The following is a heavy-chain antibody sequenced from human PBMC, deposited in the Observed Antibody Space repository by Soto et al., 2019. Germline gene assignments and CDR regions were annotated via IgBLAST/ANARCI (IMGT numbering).Heavy chain of an antibody. CDR2: INPKSGGT. Sequence: GASVKVFCKASGYSFTDYHIHWVRQAPGQGLEWLGRINPKSGGTSTAQKFQGWVTMTTDTSISTASMELTRLTSDDTAIYYCARGDSTDRSNGVCSFFYNHDMDVWGQGTTVTV. D-gene: IGHD2-8*01. J-gene: IGHJ6*02. CDR1: GYSFTDYH. V-gene: IGHV1-2*04. CDR3: ARGDSTDRSNGVCSFFYNHDMDV.